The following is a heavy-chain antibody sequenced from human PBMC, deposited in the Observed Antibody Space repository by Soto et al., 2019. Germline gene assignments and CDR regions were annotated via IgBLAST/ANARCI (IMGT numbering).Heavy chain of an antibody. D-gene: IGHD2-21*02. V-gene: IGHV3-73*01. CDR3: TRQDPVTLIENDAFDI. J-gene: IGHJ3*02. Sequence: EVQLVESGGGLVQPGGSLKLSCAASGFTFSGSAMHWVRQASGKGLEWVGRIRTKGYSYATAYAASVKGRFTISRDDSKXXAYMQMNSLKTEDTAVYYCTRQDPVTLIENDAFDIWGQGTMVTVSS. CDR2: IRTKGYSYAT. CDR1: GFTFSGSA.